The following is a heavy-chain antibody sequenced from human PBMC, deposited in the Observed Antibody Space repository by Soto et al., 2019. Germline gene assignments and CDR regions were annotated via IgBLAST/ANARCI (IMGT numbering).Heavy chain of an antibody. D-gene: IGHD3-22*01. Sequence: GGSLGLSCAAXGFTFSNAWIKWVRQAPGKGLEWVGRIKSKTDGGTTDFAASVKGRFAISRDDSINMVFMQMNSLKTEDAAVYYCTTDSYITMIPVCSDYCGHGILLPVSS. CDR2: IKSKTDGGTT. J-gene: IGHJ4*01. CDR1: GFTFSNAW. CDR3: TTDSYITMIPVCSDY. V-gene: IGHV3-15*07.